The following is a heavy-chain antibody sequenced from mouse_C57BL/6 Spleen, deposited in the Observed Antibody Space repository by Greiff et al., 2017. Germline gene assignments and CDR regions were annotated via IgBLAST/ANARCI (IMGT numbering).Heavy chain of an antibody. V-gene: IGHV1-61*01. CDR1: GYTFTSYW. CDR2: IYPSDSET. Sequence: QVQLQQPGAELVRPGSSVKLSCKASGYTFTSYWMDWVKQRPGQGLEWIGNIYPSDSETHYNQKFKDKATLTVDKSSSTAYMQLSSLTSEDSAVYYCARHPYYGSSIYWYFDVWGTGTTVTVSS. CDR3: ARHPYYGSSIYWYFDV. D-gene: IGHD1-1*01. J-gene: IGHJ1*03.